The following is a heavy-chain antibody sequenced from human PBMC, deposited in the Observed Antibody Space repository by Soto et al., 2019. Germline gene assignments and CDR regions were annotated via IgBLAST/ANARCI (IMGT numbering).Heavy chain of an antibody. D-gene: IGHD3-3*01. CDR2: VSTSGNV. J-gene: IGHJ4*02. CDR3: ARDNNDFWSLYPLAFDY. V-gene: IGHV4-4*07. CDR1: GGSLTKYY. Sequence: SETLSLTCTVSGGSLTKYYWIWIRQPAGKGLEWIGRVSTSGNVVSKASLRSRLTMSVDTSKNQFSLRLTSVTAADTAVYYCARDNNDFWSLYPLAFDYWGQGALVTVSS.